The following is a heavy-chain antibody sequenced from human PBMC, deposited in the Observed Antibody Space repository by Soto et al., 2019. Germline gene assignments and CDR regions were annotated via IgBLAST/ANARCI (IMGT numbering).Heavy chain of an antibody. CDR1: GFTFSSYG. D-gene: IGHD3-10*01. J-gene: IGHJ4*02. V-gene: IGHV3-33*01. CDR2: IWYDGSNK. CDR3: ARDYYGSGSHFY. Sequence: GGSLRLSCAASGFTFSSYGMHWVRQAPGKGLEWVAVIWYDGSNKYYADSVKGRFTISRDNSKNTLYLQMNSLRAEDTAVYYCARDYYGSGSHFYWGQGTLVTVSS.